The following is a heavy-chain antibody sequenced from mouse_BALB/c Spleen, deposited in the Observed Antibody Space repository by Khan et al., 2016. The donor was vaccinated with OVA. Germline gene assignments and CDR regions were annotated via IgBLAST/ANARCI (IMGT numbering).Heavy chain of an antibody. CDR3: ARSITTAKGDYCTMDY. D-gene: IGHD1-2*01. Sequence: DVQLVESGGDLVKPGGSLKLSCAASGFTFSNYGMSWVRQTPDKRLEWVATISSGGHFTYYPDSVKGRFTISRDNAKITLYLQMNSLKSEDTAMYYCARSITTAKGDYCTMDYWGQGTSVTVSS. J-gene: IGHJ4*01. CDR1: GFTFSNYG. V-gene: IGHV5-6*01. CDR2: ISSGGHFT.